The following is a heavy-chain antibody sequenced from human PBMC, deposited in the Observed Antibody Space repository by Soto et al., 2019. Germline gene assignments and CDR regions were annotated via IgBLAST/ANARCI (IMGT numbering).Heavy chain of an antibody. V-gene: IGHV4-39*01. D-gene: IGHD6-13*01. Sequence: TSETLSLTCTVSCGSISSSSYYWGWIRQPPGKGLEWIGSIYYSGSTYYNPSLKSRVTISVDTSKNQFSLKLSSVTAADTAVYIAAAGDYYYGMDVWGQATTVTGSS. J-gene: IGHJ6*02. CDR1: CGSISSSSYY. CDR3: AAGDYYYGMDV. CDR2: IYYSGST.